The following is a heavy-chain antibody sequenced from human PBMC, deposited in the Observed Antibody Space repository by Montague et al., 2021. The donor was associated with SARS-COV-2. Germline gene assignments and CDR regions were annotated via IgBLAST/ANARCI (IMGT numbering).Heavy chain of an antibody. CDR2: IKSKTDGGTT. D-gene: IGHD1-14*01. V-gene: IGHV3-15*01. CDR3: TTTPTFRPPYYYYGMDV. Sequence: SLRLSCAASGFTFSNAWMSWVRQAPGKGLEWVGRIKSKTDGGTTYYAAPVKGRFTISRDDFKNTPYLQMNSLKIEDTAVYFCTTTPTFRPPYYYYGMDVWGQGTTVTVSS. CDR1: GFTFSNAW. J-gene: IGHJ6*02.